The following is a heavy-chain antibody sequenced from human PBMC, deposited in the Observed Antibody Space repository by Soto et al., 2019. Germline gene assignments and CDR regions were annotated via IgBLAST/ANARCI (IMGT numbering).Heavy chain of an antibody. CDR1: GFTFSSYA. CDR2: ISGSGDKT. V-gene: IGHV3-23*01. J-gene: IGHJ6*02. CDR3: AKSGQSSWANMDV. D-gene: IGHD2-2*01. Sequence: EVQLLESGGGLVQPGGSLRLSCAASGFTFSSYAINWVRQAPGKGLEWVSTISGSGDKTYYADSVKGRFTISRDNSKNTLSPQRNSMRAEDTAVYYCAKSGQSSWANMDVWGQGTTVTVSS.